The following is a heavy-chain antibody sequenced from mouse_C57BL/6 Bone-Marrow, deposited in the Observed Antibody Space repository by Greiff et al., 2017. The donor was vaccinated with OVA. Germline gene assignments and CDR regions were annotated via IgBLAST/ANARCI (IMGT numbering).Heavy chain of an antibody. CDR2: IYPRSGNT. V-gene: IGHV1-81*01. J-gene: IGHJ4*01. CDR3: ATDGYYAMDY. CDR1: GYTFTSYG. D-gene: IGHD2-3*01. Sequence: VQLQQSGAELARPGASVKLSCKASGYTFTSYGISWVKQRTGQGLEWIGEIYPRSGNTYYNEKFKGKATLTADKSSSTAYMELRSLTSEDSAVYFCATDGYYAMDYWGQGTSVTVSS.